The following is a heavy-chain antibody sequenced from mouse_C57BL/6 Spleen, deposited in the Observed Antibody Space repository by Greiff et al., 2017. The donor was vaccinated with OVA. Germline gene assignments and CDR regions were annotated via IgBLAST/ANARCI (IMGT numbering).Heavy chain of an antibody. CDR3: ARYDGYSLYAMDY. D-gene: IGHD2-3*01. J-gene: IGHJ4*01. V-gene: IGHV1-52*01. CDR1: GYTFTSYW. Sequence: QVQLQQPGAELVRPGSSVKLSCKASGYTFTSYWMHWVKQRPIQGLEWIGKIDPSDSDTHYNQKFKDKATLTVDKSSSPAYMQLSSLSDEDSAVYYGARYDGYSLYAMDYWGQGTSVTVSS. CDR2: IDPSDSDT.